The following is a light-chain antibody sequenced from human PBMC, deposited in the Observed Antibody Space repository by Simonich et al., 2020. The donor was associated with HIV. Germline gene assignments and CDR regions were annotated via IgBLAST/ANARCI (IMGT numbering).Light chain of an antibody. V-gene: IGLV2-14*03. Sequence: QSALTQPASVSGSPGQSITISCTGTRSDVGGYNYFSWYQHHPGKAPKLMIYDVNKRPSVVANRFSGSKSGNTASRTISGLQAEDEAEYYCSSYTSSSTWVFGGGTKLTVL. CDR3: SSYTSSSTWV. CDR2: DVN. J-gene: IGLJ3*02. CDR1: RSDVGGYNY.